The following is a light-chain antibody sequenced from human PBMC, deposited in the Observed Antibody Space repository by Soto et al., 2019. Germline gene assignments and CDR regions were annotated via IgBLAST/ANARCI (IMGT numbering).Light chain of an antibody. J-gene: IGKJ5*01. CDR1: QGISSY. CDR3: QQLNSYPST. V-gene: IGKV1-9*01. Sequence: DIPLTQSPSFLSASVGDRVTITCRASQGISSYLAWYQQKPWKAPKLMIYAASTLQSGVPSRFSGSGSGTEFTLTISSLQPEDFATYYCQQLNSYPSTIGQGTRLEIK. CDR2: AAS.